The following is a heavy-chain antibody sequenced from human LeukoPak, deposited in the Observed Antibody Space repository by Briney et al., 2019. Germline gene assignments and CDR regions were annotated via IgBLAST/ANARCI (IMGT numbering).Heavy chain of an antibody. Sequence: SGTLSLTCAESGGSLSSGDWWSWVRQPPGKGLEWIGEINHSGRTNYSPSSKSRVIMSVDKSKNQFSLRLTSVTAADAAMYYCVRGGFYVPFDFWGQGTLVTVSS. J-gene: IGHJ4*02. CDR2: INHSGRT. V-gene: IGHV4-4*02. CDR1: GGSLSSGDW. D-gene: IGHD2/OR15-2a*01. CDR3: VRGGFYVPFDF.